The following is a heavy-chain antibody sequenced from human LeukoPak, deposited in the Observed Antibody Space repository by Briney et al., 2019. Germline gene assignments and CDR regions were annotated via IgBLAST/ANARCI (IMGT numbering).Heavy chain of an antibody. D-gene: IGHD2-2*01. J-gene: IGHJ6*04. Sequence: GRSLRLSCAASGFTFSSYARHWVRQAPGKGLEWVAVISYDGSNKYYADSVKGRFTISRDNSKNTLYLQMNSLRAEDTAVYYCARARGHCSSTSCHYYYGMDVWGKGTTVTVSS. CDR3: ARARGHCSSTSCHYYYGMDV. CDR1: GFTFSSYA. V-gene: IGHV3-30*04. CDR2: ISYDGSNK.